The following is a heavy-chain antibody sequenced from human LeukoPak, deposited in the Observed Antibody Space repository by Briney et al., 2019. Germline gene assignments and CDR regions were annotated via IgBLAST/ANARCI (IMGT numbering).Heavy chain of an antibody. CDR2: ISYDGSKK. J-gene: IGHJ4*02. CDR1: RFMFSSHG. V-gene: IGHV3-30*03. Sequence: GGSLRLSGAAPRFMFSSHGMHWVRQAPGKGLQWVAVISYDGSKKNYADSVKGRFTISRDNVKNTLYLQMNSLRAEDTAVYYCARDPTAYYDSSGYYLNTIDYWGQGTLVTVSS. D-gene: IGHD3-22*01. CDR3: ARDPTAYYDSSGYYLNTIDY.